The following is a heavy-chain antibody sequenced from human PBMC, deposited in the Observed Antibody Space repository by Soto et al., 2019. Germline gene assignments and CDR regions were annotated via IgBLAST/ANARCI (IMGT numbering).Heavy chain of an antibody. Sequence: RASVKVSCKASGYTFTSYGISWVRQAPGQGLEWMGWISAYNGNTNYARKLQGRVTMTTDTSTSTAYMELRSLRSDDTAVYYCARFRGYYYDSSGYRPFDYWGQGTLVTVSS. J-gene: IGHJ4*02. CDR2: ISAYNGNT. D-gene: IGHD3-22*01. CDR3: ARFRGYYYDSSGYRPFDY. V-gene: IGHV1-18*01. CDR1: GYTFTSYG.